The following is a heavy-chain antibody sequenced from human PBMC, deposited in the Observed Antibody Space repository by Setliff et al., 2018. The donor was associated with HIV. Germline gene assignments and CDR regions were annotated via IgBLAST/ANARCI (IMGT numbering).Heavy chain of an antibody. CDR2: IYTSGST. CDR1: GGSFSGYY. CDR3: ARFDDNGYWVDL. J-gene: IGHJ4*02. D-gene: IGHD3-22*01. Sequence: SETLSLTCAVYGGSFSGYYWSWIRQPPGKGLEWIGYIYTSGSTNYNPSLKSRVTISVDTSKNQFSLKLSSVTAADTAVYYCARFDDNGYWVDLWGQGTLVTVSS. V-gene: IGHV4-4*09.